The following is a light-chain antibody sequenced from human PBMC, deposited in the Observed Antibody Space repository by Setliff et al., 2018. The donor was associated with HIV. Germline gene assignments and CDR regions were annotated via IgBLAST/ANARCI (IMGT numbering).Light chain of an antibody. J-gene: IGLJ1*01. CDR1: SSDVGSYNL. CDR3: SSYTSSTTLPYV. Sequence: QSVLAQPASMSGSPGQSITISCTGTSSDVGSYNLVSWYQQHPGKAPKFMIYEVSKRPSGVSNRFSGSKSGNTASLTISGLQAEDEADYYCSSYTSSTTLPYVFGTGTKVTVL. V-gene: IGLV2-14*02. CDR2: EVS.